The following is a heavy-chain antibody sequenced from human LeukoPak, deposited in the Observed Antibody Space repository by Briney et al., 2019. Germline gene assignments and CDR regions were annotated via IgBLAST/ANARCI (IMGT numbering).Heavy chain of an antibody. CDR1: GYTFTSYD. J-gene: IGHJ4*02. D-gene: IGHD4-17*01. CDR2: MNPNSGNT. V-gene: IGHV1-8*01. CDR3: ARAPRGLRPIDY. Sequence: ASVKVSCKASGYTFTSYDINWVRQATGQGLEWMGWMNPNSGNTGYAQKFQGRVTMTRNTSISTAYMELSRLRSDDTAVYYCARAPRGLRPIDYWGQGTLVTVSS.